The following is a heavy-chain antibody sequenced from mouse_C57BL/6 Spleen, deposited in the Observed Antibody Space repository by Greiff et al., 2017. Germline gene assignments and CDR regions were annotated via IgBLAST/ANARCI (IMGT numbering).Heavy chain of an antibody. V-gene: IGHV1-82*01. D-gene: IGHD1-1*01. CDR1: GYAFSSSW. Sequence: QVQLQQSGPEPVKPGASVKISCKASGYAFSSSWMNWVKQRPGKGLEWIGRIYPGDGDTNYNGKFKGKATLTADKSSSTAYMQLSSLTSEDSAVYFCARDYDPYYCDYWGQGTTLTVSS. J-gene: IGHJ2*01. CDR2: IYPGDGDT. CDR3: ARDYDPYYCDY.